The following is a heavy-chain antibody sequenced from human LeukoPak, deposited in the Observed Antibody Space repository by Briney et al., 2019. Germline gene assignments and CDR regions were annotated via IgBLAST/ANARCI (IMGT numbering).Heavy chain of an antibody. Sequence: GSLRLSCAASGFTFSSYWMSWVRQAPGKGLEWIGYIYYSGSTNYNPSLKSRVTISVDTSKNQFSLKLSSVTAADTAVYYCARGLGWLEVGLWGYFDYWGQGTLVTVSS. CDR1: GFTFSSYW. J-gene: IGHJ4*02. D-gene: IGHD5-12*01. V-gene: IGHV4-59*01. CDR3: ARGLGWLEVGLWGYFDY. CDR2: IYYSGST.